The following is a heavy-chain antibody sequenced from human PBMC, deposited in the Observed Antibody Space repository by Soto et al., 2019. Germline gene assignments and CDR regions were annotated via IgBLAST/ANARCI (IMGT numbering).Heavy chain of an antibody. Sequence: EEQLLESGGGLVQPGGSLRLSCAASGFTFSGYYLSWVRQAPGKGLEWVSAISNGGENTHYADSVKGRFTVSRDNAKNTLFLEMNSLRVEDTAIYYCLKDVWVLWGQGTRVTVSS. CDR3: LKDVWVL. CDR1: GFTFSGYY. V-gene: IGHV3-23*01. CDR2: ISNGGENT. J-gene: IGHJ4*02. D-gene: IGHD7-27*01.